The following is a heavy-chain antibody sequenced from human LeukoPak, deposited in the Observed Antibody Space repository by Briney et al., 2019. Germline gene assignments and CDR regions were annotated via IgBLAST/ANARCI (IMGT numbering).Heavy chain of an antibody. CDR1: GFTFSSYS. J-gene: IGHJ4*02. D-gene: IGHD3-22*01. Sequence: PGGSLRLSRAASGFTFSSYSMNWLRQAPGKGLEWVSSISSSSSYIYYADSVKGRFTISRDNAKNSLYLQMNSLRAEDTAVYYCARERRTYYYDSSGYSTDYWGQGTLVTVSS. CDR2: ISSSSSYI. V-gene: IGHV3-21*01. CDR3: ARERRTYYYDSSGYSTDY.